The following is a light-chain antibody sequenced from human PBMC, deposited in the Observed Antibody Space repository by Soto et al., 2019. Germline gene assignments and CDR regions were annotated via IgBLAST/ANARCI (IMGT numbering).Light chain of an antibody. J-gene: IGKJ5*01. CDR1: QSVSSSH. CDR2: DAS. CDR3: QQYDHWPPIT. Sequence: EIMFTQSAGTLSLSPVGRASISYRTSQSVSSSHLAWYQQKPGQAPRLLIYDASNRATGIPARFSGSGSGTEFTLTISSLESEDLAVYYCQQYDHWPPITCGRGTRLEI. V-gene: IGKV3-15*01.